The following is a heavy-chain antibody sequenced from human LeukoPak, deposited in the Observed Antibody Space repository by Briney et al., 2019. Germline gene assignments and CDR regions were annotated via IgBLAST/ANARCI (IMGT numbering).Heavy chain of an antibody. CDR1: GGSISSYY. CDR2: IYTSGST. V-gene: IGHV4-4*07. J-gene: IGHJ3*02. D-gene: IGHD5-24*01. Sequence: ASETLSLTCTVSGGSISSYYWSWIRQPAGKGLEWIGRIYTSGSTNYNPSLKSRVTISVDTSKNQFSLKLSSVTAADTAVYYCARGLLDGYTHPAAFDIWGQGTMVTVSS. CDR3: ARGLLDGYTHPAAFDI.